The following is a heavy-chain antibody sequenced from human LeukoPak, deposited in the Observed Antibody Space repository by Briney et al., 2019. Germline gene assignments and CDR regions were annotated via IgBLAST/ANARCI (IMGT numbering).Heavy chain of an antibody. CDR1: GGSISSSNW. V-gene: IGHV4-4*02. CDR3: ARRIVVVPADYYYYGMDV. CDR2: IYHSGCT. Sequence: SETLSLTCAVSGGSISSSNWWSWVRQPPGKGLEWIGEIYHSGCTNYNPSLKSRVTISVDKSKNQFSLKLSSVTAADTAVYYCARRIVVVPADYYYYGMDVWGKGTTVTVSS. J-gene: IGHJ6*04. D-gene: IGHD2-2*01.